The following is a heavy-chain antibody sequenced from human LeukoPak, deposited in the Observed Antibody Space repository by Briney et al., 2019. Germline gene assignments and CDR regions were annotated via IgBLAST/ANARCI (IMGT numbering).Heavy chain of an antibody. J-gene: IGHJ4*02. CDR1: GYTFTGYY. V-gene: IGHV1-2*02. D-gene: IGHD3-10*02. Sequence: ASVKVSRKASGYTFTGYYMHWVRQAPGQGLEWMGWISPSSGGTNYAQEFQGRVTMTRDTSTGTAYMELSRLRSDDTAMYYCARDVLTTFGYFSAADDFWGQGTLVTVSS. CDR2: ISPSSGGT. CDR3: ARDVLTTFGYFSAADDF.